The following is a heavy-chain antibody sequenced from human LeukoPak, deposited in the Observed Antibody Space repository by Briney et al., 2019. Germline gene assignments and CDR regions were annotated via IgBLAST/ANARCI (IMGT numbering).Heavy chain of an antibody. CDR1: GYTFTSYY. CDR3: ARVVRAFDI. D-gene: IGHD3-22*01. J-gene: IGHJ3*02. Sequence: SVKVSCKASGYTFTSYYMHWVRQAPGQGLEWMGGIIPIFGTANYAQKFQGRVTITTDESTSTAYMELSSLRSEDTAVYYCARVVRAFDIWGQGTMVTVSS. CDR2: IIPIFGTA. V-gene: IGHV1-69*05.